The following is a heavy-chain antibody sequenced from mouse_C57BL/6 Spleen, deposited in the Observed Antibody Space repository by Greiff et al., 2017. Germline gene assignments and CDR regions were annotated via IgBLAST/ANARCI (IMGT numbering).Heavy chain of an antibody. CDR1: GFNIKDYY. V-gene: IGHV14-1*01. J-gene: IGHJ2*01. CDR2: IDPEDGDT. Sequence: VQLQQSGAELVRPGASVTLSCTASGFNIKDYYMHWVKQRPEQGLEWIGRIDPEDGDTEYAPKFQGKATMTADTSSSTAYMQLSSLTSEDTAFYYSTTDGNYSHYFDYWGQGTTLTVSS. CDR3: TTDGNYSHYFDY. D-gene: IGHD2-1*01.